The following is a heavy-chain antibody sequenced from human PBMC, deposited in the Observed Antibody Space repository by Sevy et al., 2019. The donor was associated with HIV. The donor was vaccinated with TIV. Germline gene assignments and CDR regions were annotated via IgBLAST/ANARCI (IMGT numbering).Heavy chain of an antibody. CDR2: IYSDEPT. Sequence: GGSLRLSCAASGFSVNSNYMTWVRQAPGKGLEGVSVIYSDEPTNHADSVKDRFPISRDNSRNMLYLQMSSLRAEDTAIYYCARGKSGYGYALNYWGQGTLVTVSS. CDR1: GFSVNSNY. CDR3: ARGKSGYGYALNY. V-gene: IGHV3-66*01. D-gene: IGHD5-18*01. J-gene: IGHJ4*02.